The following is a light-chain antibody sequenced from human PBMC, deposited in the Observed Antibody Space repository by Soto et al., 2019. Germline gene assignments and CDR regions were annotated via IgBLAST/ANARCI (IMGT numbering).Light chain of an antibody. CDR2: DES. J-gene: IGKJ5*01. CDR3: QQSYSTAIN. Sequence: EIQLTQSPSPLSACVGDRVAITFLASQSISTYLNWYQQKPGKAPKVLIYDESNLQSGVPTRFSGSGSGTDFTLTISSLQPEDFATYYCQQSYSTAINFGKGTRLEIK. V-gene: IGKV1-39*01. CDR1: QSISTY.